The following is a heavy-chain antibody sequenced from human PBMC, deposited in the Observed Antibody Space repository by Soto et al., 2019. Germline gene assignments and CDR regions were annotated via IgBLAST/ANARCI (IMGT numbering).Heavy chain of an antibody. Sequence: GASVKVSCKASGYTFTSYGISWVRQAPGQGLEWMGWISAYNGNTNYAQKLQGRVTMTTDTSTSTAYMELRSLRSDDTAVYYCARVDSIAAAGTDFDYWGQGTLVTVSS. CDR2: ISAYNGNT. J-gene: IGHJ4*02. D-gene: IGHD6-13*01. V-gene: IGHV1-18*01. CDR1: GYTFTSYG. CDR3: ARVDSIAAAGTDFDY.